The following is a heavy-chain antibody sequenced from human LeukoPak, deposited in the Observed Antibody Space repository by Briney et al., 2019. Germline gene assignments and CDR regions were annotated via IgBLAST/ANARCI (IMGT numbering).Heavy chain of an antibody. CDR1: GFTFSSYA. D-gene: IGHD6-19*01. J-gene: IGHJ6*02. Sequence: PGRSLRLSCAASGFTFSSYAMHWVRQAPDKGLEWVAVISYDGSNKYYADSVKGRFTISRDNSKNTLYLQMNSLRAEDTAVYYCARDEDSGWYHDYYYGMDVWGQGTTVTVSS. CDR3: ARDEDSGWYHDYYYGMDV. CDR2: ISYDGSNK. V-gene: IGHV3-30-3*01.